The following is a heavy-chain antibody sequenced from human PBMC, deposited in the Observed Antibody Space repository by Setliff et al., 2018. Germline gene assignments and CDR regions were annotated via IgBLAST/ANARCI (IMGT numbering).Heavy chain of an antibody. V-gene: IGHV4-61*09. Sequence: SETLSLTCTVSDDSISSRHYYWSWIRQPAGKGLEWLGQIYTSWSTNYNPSLKSRVTMSVDTSKHQFSLELTSVTAADTAVYYCARGGTYRYFDYWGQGTLVTVSS. CDR3: ARGGTYRYFDY. CDR2: IYTSWST. CDR1: DDSISSRHYY. J-gene: IGHJ4*02.